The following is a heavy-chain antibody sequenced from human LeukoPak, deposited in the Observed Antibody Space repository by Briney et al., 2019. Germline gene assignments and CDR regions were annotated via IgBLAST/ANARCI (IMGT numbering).Heavy chain of an antibody. V-gene: IGHV3-23*01. J-gene: IGHJ4*02. D-gene: IGHD3-10*01. CDR3: SKDAASGTYGTFDY. CDR2: ISGSGNLT. CDR1: GFTFSNYA. Sequence: GGSLRLSCAASGFTFSNYAMTWVRQAPGKGLEWVSTISGSGNLTYFADSVKGRFTISRDNSKNTLYLQMNSLRAEDTALYYCSKDAASGTYGTFDYWGQGTLVIVSS.